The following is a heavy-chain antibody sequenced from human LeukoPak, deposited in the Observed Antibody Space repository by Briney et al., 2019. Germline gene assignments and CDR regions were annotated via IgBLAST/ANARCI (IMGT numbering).Heavy chain of an antibody. J-gene: IGHJ4*02. CDR1: GFTFDDYA. CDR3: AKDTAYCTNGVCSVSFDY. Sequence: PGRSLRLSCAASGFTFDDYAMHWVRQAPGKGLEWVSGISWNSGSIGYADSVKGRFTISRDNAKNSLYLQTNSLRAEDTALYYCAKDTAYCTNGVCSVSFDYWGQGTLVTVSS. CDR2: ISWNSGSI. D-gene: IGHD2-8*01. V-gene: IGHV3-9*01.